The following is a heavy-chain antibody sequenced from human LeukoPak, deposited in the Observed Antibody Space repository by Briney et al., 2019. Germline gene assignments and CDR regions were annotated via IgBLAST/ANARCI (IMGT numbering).Heavy chain of an antibody. Sequence: PSETLSLTCAVYGGSFSGYYWSWIRHPPGKGLEWIGEINHSGSTNYNPSLKSRVTISVDTSKNQFSLKLSSVTAADTAVYYCARDLGYCSGGSCYSGLHYWGQGTLVTVSS. CDR3: ARDLGYCSGGSCYSGLHY. D-gene: IGHD2-15*01. J-gene: IGHJ4*02. CDR2: INHSGST. CDR1: GGSFSGYY. V-gene: IGHV4-34*01.